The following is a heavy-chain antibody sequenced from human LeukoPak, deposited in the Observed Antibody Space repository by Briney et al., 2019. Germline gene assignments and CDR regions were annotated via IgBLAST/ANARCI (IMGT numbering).Heavy chain of an antibody. CDR2: ISYDGNNK. J-gene: IGHJ4*01. CDR3: AKDLGGSTWYETFDY. CDR1: GFTFSSHG. V-gene: IGHV3-30*18. D-gene: IGHD6-13*01. Sequence: GGSLRLSCAVSGFTFSSHGMHWVRQAPGKGLEWVAVISYDGNNKYYADSVKGRFTLSRDNSKNTLYLQMNSLRAEDTALYYCAKDLGGSTWYETFDYWGPGTLVTVSS.